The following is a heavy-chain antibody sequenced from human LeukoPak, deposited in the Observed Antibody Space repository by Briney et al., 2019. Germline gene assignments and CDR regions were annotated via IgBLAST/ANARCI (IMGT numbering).Heavy chain of an antibody. D-gene: IGHD1-26*01. CDR3: ARDPYSGSPD. V-gene: IGHV3-7*01. CDR1: GFTFSSYW. J-gene: IGHJ4*02. CDR2: IKEDGGEK. Sequence: PGGSLRLSCAASGFTFSSYWMNWVRQAPGKGLEWVAAIKEDGGEKDYVDSVKGRFTISRDNAKNSLYLQMNSLRAEDTAVYYCARDPYSGSPDRGQGTLVTVSS.